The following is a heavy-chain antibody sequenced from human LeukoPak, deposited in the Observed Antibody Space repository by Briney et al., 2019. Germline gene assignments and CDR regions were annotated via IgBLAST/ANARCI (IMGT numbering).Heavy chain of an antibody. J-gene: IGHJ4*02. Sequence: GGSLRLSCAASGFTFSDYYMSWIRQAPGKGLEWVSAISGSGGSTYYADSVKGRFAISRDNSKNTLYLQMNSLRAEDTAVYYCAKDKYVLLWFGESFDYWGQGTLVTVSS. CDR2: ISGSGGST. CDR3: AKDKYVLLWFGESFDY. D-gene: IGHD3-10*01. CDR1: GFTFSDYY. V-gene: IGHV3-23*01.